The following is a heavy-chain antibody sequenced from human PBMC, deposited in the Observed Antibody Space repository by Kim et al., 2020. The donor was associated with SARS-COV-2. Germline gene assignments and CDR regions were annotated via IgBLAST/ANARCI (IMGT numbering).Heavy chain of an antibody. CDR3: ARGAIIADDAFDI. J-gene: IGHJ3*02. Sequence: YADSVKGRFTIPRDKAKNSLYLQMNSLRDEDTAVYYCARGAIIADDAFDIWGQGTMVTVSS. D-gene: IGHD6-13*01. V-gene: IGHV3-48*02.